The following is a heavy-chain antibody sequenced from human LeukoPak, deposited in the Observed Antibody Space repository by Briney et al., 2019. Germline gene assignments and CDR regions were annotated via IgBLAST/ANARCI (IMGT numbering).Heavy chain of an antibody. CDR3: ARDQHVVLWFGELLGKHYYYYMDV. CDR2: TYYRSKWYN. V-gene: IGHV6-1*01. CDR1: GDSVSSNSAA. Sequence: SQTLSLTCAISGDSVSSNSAAWNWIRQSPSRGLEWLGRTYYRSKWYNDYAVSVKSRITINPDTSKNQFSLKLSSVTAADTAVYYCARDQHVVLWFGELLGKHYYYYMDVWGKGTTVTISS. D-gene: IGHD3-10*01. J-gene: IGHJ6*03.